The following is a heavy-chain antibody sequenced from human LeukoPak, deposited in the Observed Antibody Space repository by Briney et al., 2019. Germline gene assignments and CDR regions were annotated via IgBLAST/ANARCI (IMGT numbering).Heavy chain of an antibody. Sequence: SVKVSCKASGDTFSNYAISWVRQAPGHRLEWMAEIIPVFAIADSAQKFQGRVTITADESTSTVYMEMSSLTSEDTAVYYCARLGYDSSELDYDYYYIDVWGKGTTVTVSS. CDR3: ARLGYDSSELDYDYYYIDV. J-gene: IGHJ6*03. D-gene: IGHD3-22*01. V-gene: IGHV1-69*13. CDR1: GDTFSNYA. CDR2: IIPVFAIA.